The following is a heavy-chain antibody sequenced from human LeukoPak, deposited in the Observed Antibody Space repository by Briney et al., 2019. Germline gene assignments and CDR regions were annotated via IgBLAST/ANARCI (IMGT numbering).Heavy chain of an antibody. V-gene: IGHV1-18*01. CDR2: ISAYNGNT. CDR1: GYTFTSYG. Sequence: ASLKVSCRASGYTFTSYGISWVRQAPGQGLKLMGWISAYNGNTNYAQKLQSRVTITTDTTTSTAYMELRSLRYDDTAVYYCARRRGSYSLYDYYYYYMDVWGKGTTVTVSS. J-gene: IGHJ6*03. CDR3: ARRRGSYSLYDYYYYYMDV. D-gene: IGHD1-26*01.